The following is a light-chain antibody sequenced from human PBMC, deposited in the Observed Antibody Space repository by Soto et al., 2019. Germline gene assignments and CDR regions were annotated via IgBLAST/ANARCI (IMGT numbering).Light chain of an antibody. CDR2: GAS. J-gene: IGKJ4*01. V-gene: IGKV3-15*01. CDR1: QSIRGD. Sequence: EIVMTQSPATLSVPLGEGVTLSCRASQSIRGDLAWYQQKPGQTPRLLIYGASTRATGVPARFSGSWSGTEFTLTISSLQSEDSAVYDCQQFNNWPLTFGGGTKVEIK. CDR3: QQFNNWPLT.